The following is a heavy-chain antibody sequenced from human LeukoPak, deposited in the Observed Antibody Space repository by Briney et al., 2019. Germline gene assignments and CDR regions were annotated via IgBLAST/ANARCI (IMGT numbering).Heavy chain of an antibody. CDR3: ARDAILTGYLSRTEAYYYYYMDV. CDR2: IYSGGST. D-gene: IGHD3-9*01. CDR1: GFTVSSNY. V-gene: IGHV3-53*01. J-gene: IGHJ6*03. Sequence: PGGSLRLSCAASGFTVSSNYMSWVRQAPGKGLEWVSVIYSGGSTYYADSVKGRFTISRDNSKNTLYLQMNSLRAEDTAVYYCARDAILTGYLSRTEAYYYYYMDVWGKGTTVTISS.